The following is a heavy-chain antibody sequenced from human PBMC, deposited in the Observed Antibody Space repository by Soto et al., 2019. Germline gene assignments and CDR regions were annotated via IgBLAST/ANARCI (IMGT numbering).Heavy chain of an antibody. D-gene: IGHD4-17*01. J-gene: IGHJ4*02. CDR1: GDSISSGGYS. CDR3: ARAQIDYGGNSGLSFDY. V-gene: IGHV4-30-2*05. Sequence: SETLSLTCAVSGDSISSGGYSWNWIRQPPGKGLEWIGYIYYSGSTYYNSSLKSRVTISVDTSKNQFSLKLSSVTAADTAVYYCARAQIDYGGNSGLSFDYWGQGTLVTVSS. CDR2: IYYSGST.